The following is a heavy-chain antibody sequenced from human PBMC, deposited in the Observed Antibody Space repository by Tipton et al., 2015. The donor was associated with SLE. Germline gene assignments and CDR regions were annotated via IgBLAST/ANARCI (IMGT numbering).Heavy chain of an antibody. J-gene: IGHJ4*02. CDR1: GFSISSYY. Sequence: TLSLTCTVSGFSISSYYWGWIRQPPGKGLEWLGPIYHSGTTYYNPSLKSRLTLSIDTSKNQFSLKLSSVTAADTAVYYCVRLELPATKADYWGPGTLVTVSS. V-gene: IGHV4-38-2*02. CDR3: VRLELPATKADY. CDR2: IYHSGTT. D-gene: IGHD5-24*01.